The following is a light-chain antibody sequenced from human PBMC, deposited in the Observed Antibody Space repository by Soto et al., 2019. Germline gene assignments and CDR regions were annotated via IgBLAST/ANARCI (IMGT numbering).Light chain of an antibody. CDR2: KAS. V-gene: IGKV1-5*03. CDR1: QSISSW. J-gene: IGKJ1*01. Sequence: DIQMTQSPSTLSASVGDRVTITCRASQSISSWLAWYQQKPGKAPKILIYKASSLESGVPSRFSGSGSGTEFTLTISSLQPDDLATYYCQQYNSFPTFGQGAKVEIK. CDR3: QQYNSFPT.